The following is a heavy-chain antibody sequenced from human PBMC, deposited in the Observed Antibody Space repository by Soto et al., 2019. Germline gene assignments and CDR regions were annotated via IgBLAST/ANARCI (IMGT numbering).Heavy chain of an antibody. CDR2: TNGNLGTG. J-gene: IGHJ4*02. CDR1: RGTFSSCP. Sequence: QVQLVQSGAEVKKPGSSVKVSCKASRGTFSSCPISWVRQAPGQGLEWMGGTNGNLGTGNYAQKFQGRLTITTDKSTTTAYMELSSLRSEDTAVYYCASRGSHVYFRYFDNWGQGTLVTVSS. D-gene: IGHD3-16*01. V-gene: IGHV1-69*06. CDR3: ASRGSHVYFRYFDN.